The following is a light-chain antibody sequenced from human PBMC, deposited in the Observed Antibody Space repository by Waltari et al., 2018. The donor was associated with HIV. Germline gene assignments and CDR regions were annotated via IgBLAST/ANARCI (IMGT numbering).Light chain of an antibody. CDR1: HGSIAARY. Sequence: NFILTQPHSVSASPGKPVTISCTRSHGSIAARYIHWYQPPPGSSPTTVIYKDDQRPSGVPDRFSGSIDSSSNSASLTIAGLRTEDEADYYCQSYDNENPVLFGGGTKLTVL. CDR2: KDD. J-gene: IGLJ2*01. V-gene: IGLV6-57*01. CDR3: QSYDNENPVL.